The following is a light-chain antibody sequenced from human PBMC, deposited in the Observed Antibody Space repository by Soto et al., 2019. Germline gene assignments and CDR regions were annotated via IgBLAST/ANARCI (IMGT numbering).Light chain of an antibody. CDR1: PTNIGAGYD. J-gene: IGLJ1*01. Sequence: QSVLTQPPSVSGAPGQRVTISCAGSPTNIGAGYDVHWYQHRPGTAPKLLVSGHNIRPSGVPDRFYGSKSGTSASLAITGLQAEDEADYYCCSYAGSSSYVFGTGTKLTVL. CDR2: GHN. CDR3: CSYAGSSSYV. V-gene: IGLV1-40*01.